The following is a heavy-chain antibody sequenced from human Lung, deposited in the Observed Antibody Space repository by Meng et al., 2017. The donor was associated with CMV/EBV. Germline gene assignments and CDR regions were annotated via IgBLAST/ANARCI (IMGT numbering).Heavy chain of an antibody. CDR1: GYTLTSYA. Sequence: QVQLVQSGAEVKKPGASVKVSCKASGYTLTSYAMHWVRQAPGQGLEWMAWLGAHPGDTSHAPKFLGRVTVTADTATATAYMELRSLRSDDTAVYYCARGTPGRSYCDYWGLGTLVTVFS. CDR2: LGAHPGDT. CDR3: ARGTPGRSYCDY. V-gene: IGHV1-18*01. J-gene: IGHJ4*02. D-gene: IGHD3-10*01.